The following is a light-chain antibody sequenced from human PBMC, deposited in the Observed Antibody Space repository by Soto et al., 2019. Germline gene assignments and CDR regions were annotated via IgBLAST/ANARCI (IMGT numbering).Light chain of an antibody. CDR3: SSQAGSNNLL. V-gene: IGLV2-8*01. Sequence: QAVVTQPPSASGSRGQSVTISCTGTSSDIGGYDFVSWYQQHPGKAPKLLIYEVTKRPSGVPDRFSCSKSGNTASLTVSGLQAEDEADDYCSSQAGSNNLLFGGGTQLTVL. CDR2: EVT. CDR1: SSDIGGYDF. J-gene: IGLJ2*01.